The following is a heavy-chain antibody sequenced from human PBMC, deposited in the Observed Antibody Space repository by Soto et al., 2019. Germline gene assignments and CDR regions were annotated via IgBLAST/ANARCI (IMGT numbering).Heavy chain of an antibody. CDR1: GGTFNSDT. J-gene: IGHJ5*01. Sequence: QVQLVQSGAEVKEPGSSVKVSCKASGGTFNSDTINWVRQAPGQGLEWMGRINSILGISNYAQKIQGRIAITADKNTNTVYMELSSLRSEDTAVYYCARGPVRGMGGDSWGQGTLVTVS. D-gene: IGHD3-16*01. CDR3: ARGPVRGMGGDS. V-gene: IGHV1-69*02. CDR2: INSILGIS.